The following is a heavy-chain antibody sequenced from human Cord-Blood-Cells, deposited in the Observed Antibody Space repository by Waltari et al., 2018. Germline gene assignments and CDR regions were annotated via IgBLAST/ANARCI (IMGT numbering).Heavy chain of an antibody. D-gene: IGHD6-19*01. V-gene: IGHV3-15*01. CDR3: TTDGRGWFDY. J-gene: IGHJ4*02. CDR2: IKSKTDGGTT. CDR1: GFTFSTAC. Sequence: EVHLVESGGGLVKPGGSLRLSGAASGFTFSTACLIWGPQAPGKGLEWVGRIKSKTDGGTTDYAATVKDRFTISRDDSKNTLYLQMNSLKTEDTAVYYCTTDGRGWFDYWGQGTLVTVSS.